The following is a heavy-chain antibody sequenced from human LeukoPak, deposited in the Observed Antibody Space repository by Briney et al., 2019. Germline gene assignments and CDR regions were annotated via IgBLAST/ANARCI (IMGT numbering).Heavy chain of an antibody. Sequence: SETLSLTCAVYGGSFSGYYWSWLRQPPGKGLEWIGEINHSGSTNYNPSLKSRVTISVDTSKNQFSLKLSSVTAADTAVYYCARTRRWIQLWLPFDYWGQGTLVTVSS. CDR3: ARTRRWIQLWLPFDY. V-gene: IGHV4-34*01. CDR1: GGSFSGYY. J-gene: IGHJ4*02. CDR2: INHSGST. D-gene: IGHD5-18*01.